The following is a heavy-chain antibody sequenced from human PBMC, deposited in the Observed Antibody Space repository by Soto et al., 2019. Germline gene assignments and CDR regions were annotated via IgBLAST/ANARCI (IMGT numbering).Heavy chain of an antibody. CDR3: ARGFLGVELMTTVTRRGDYMDV. Sequence: PSETLSLTCTVSGGSISSGDHYWSWIRQPPGKGLEWIGYISYSGSTHYNPSLKSRVTISVDTSKNQFSLRLSSVTAADTAVYYCARGFLGVELMTTVTRRGDYMDVWGKGTTVTVSS. J-gene: IGHJ6*03. CDR1: GGSISSGDHY. CDR2: ISYSGST. V-gene: IGHV4-30-4*01. D-gene: IGHD4-17*01.